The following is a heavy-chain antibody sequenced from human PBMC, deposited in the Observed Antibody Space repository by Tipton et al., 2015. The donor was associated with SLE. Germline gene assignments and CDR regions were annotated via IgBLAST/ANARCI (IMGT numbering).Heavy chain of an antibody. CDR2: IYYRGTT. CDR1: GGPISSGGYY. CDR3: ARGEGYKGFYFIDV. J-gene: IGHJ6*04. Sequence: TLSLTCNVSGGPISSGGYYWSRIRQYPGKGLEWIGYIYYRGTTHYNPSLESRASISVDTSRNQFSLNLTSVTAADTAVFYCARGEGYKGFYFIDVWGRGTKVTVPS. V-gene: IGHV4-31*03. D-gene: IGHD5-24*01.